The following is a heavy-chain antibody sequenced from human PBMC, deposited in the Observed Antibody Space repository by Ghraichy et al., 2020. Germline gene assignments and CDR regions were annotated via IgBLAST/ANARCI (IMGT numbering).Heavy chain of an antibody. Sequence: GGSLRLSCVASGFTFRSYWMYWVRQAPGKGLVWVARINNAGISTGYADSVKGRFAVSRDSATNTLYLQMNSLRAEDTAVYFCAMTTPYSNSPRFDYWGQGTLVTVSS. CDR3: AMTTPYSNSPRFDY. CDR2: INNAGIST. D-gene: IGHD6-6*01. J-gene: IGHJ4*02. CDR1: GFTFRSYW. V-gene: IGHV3-74*01.